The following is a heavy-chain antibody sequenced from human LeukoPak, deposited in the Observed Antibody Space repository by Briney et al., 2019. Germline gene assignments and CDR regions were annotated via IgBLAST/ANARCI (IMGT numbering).Heavy chain of an antibody. J-gene: IGHJ3*02. D-gene: IGHD1-26*01. CDR1: GFTFSSYA. CDR3: AREELTNDAFDI. Sequence: PGRSLRLSCAASGFTFSSYAMHWVRQAPGKGLEWVAVISYDGSNKYYADSVKGRFTISRDNSKNTLYLQMNSLRAEDTAVYYCAREELTNDAFDIWGQGTMVTVSS. V-gene: IGHV3-30-3*01. CDR2: ISYDGSNK.